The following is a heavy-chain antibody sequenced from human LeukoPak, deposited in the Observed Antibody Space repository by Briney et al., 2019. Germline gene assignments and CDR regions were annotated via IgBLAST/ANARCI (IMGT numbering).Heavy chain of an antibody. Sequence: GGSLRLSCAASGFTFSSYWMSWVRQAPGKGLEWVANIKQDGSEKYYVDSVKGRFTISRDNAKNSLYLQMNSLRAEDTAVYYCVTKSYSRDPDYRGQGTLPTVPP. CDR3: VTKSYSRDPDY. CDR1: GFTFSSYW. D-gene: IGHD3-22*01. CDR2: IKQDGSEK. J-gene: IGHJ4*02. V-gene: IGHV3-7*01.